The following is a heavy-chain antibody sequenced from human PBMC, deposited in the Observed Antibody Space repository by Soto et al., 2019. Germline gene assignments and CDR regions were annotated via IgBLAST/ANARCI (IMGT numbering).Heavy chain of an antibody. J-gene: IGHJ4*02. CDR2: IIPYLGIS. Sequence: QVQLLQSGAELKRAGSSVRVSCTASGGSFNSYTVSWVRQAPGQELEWMGRIIPYLGISNYAEKFWGRVTISANRSTSTAYMDLSGLTSEDTALYFCAREDSSSSLDYWGQGSLVTVSS. V-gene: IGHV1-69*08. D-gene: IGHD2-2*01. CDR3: AREDSSSSLDY. CDR1: GGSFNSYT.